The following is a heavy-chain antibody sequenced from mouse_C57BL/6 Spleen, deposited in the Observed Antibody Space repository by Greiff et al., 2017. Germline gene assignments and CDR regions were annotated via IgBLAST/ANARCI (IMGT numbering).Heavy chain of an antibody. D-gene: IGHD1-1*01. CDR3: ARSITTVVATRAY. J-gene: IGHJ3*01. CDR1: GYTFTSYW. V-gene: IGHV1-7*01. Sequence: QVQLQQSGAELAKPGASVKLSCKASGYTFTSYWMHWVKQRPGQGLEWIGYINPSSGYTKYNQKFKDKATLTADKSSNTAYMQLSSLTYEDSAVYYCARSITTVVATRAYWGQGTLVTVSA. CDR2: INPSSGYT.